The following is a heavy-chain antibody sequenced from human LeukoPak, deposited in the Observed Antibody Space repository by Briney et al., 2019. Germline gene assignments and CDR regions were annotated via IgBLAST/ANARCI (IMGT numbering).Heavy chain of an antibody. CDR2: ISWNSGCI. CDR3: AKEIGGDYYDSSGYYIA. D-gene: IGHD3-22*01. V-gene: IGHV3-9*01. Sequence: SMLLSCAAAGFTFDDYAMHWVRQARGKGLEWVSGISWNSGCIGYADYMKCRFTISRDNAKNSLYLQLDILRAEDTALYCCAKEIGGDYYDSSGYYIAWGQGTLVTVSS. J-gene: IGHJ5*02. CDR1: GFTFDDYA.